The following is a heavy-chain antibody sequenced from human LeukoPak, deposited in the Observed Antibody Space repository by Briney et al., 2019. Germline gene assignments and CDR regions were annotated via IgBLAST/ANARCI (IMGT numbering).Heavy chain of an antibody. V-gene: IGHV3-66*01. CDR3: ARTTFAVAGHFDY. J-gene: IGHJ4*02. CDR1: GFTVSSNY. D-gene: IGHD6-19*01. Sequence: PGGSLRLSCAASGFTVSSNYMSWVRQAPGKGLEWVSVIYSGGSTYYADSVKGRFTISRDNSKNTLYLQMNSLRAEDTAVYYCARTTFAVAGHFDYWGQGTLVTVSS. CDR2: IYSGGST.